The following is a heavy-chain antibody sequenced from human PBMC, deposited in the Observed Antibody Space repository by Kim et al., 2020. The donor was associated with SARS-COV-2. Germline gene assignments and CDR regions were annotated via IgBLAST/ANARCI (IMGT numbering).Heavy chain of an antibody. V-gene: IGHV4-59*08. D-gene: IGHD4-17*01. Sequence: YHPSHKSRVTISVDTSKNPFSLKLSSVTAADTAVYYCARHDYGGNAPHYWGQGTLVTVSS. J-gene: IGHJ4*02. CDR3: ARHDYGGNAPHY.